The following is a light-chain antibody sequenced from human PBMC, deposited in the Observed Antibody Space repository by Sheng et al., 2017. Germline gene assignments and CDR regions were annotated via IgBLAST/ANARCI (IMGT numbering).Light chain of an antibody. Sequence: IQMTQSPSTLSASVGDRVTITCRASQNIRIWLAWYQQKPGKAPKVLIYKASNLESGVPSRFRGGGSGTQFTLTISNLQPDDFATYYCQQYSDDWSFGQGTKVENK. V-gene: IGKV1-5*03. J-gene: IGKJ1*01. CDR3: QQYSDDWS. CDR1: QNIRIW. CDR2: KAS.